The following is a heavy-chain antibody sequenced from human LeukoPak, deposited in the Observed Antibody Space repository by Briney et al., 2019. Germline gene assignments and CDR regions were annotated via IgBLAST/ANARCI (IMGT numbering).Heavy chain of an antibody. CDR3: AKGRGYSYNKSFDP. CDR1: GFTFSSYA. V-gene: IGHV3-23*01. CDR2: ISGSGGST. J-gene: IGHJ5*02. D-gene: IGHD5-18*01. Sequence: GGSLRFSCAASGFTFSSYATSWVRQAPGKRLEWVSAISGSGGSTYYADSVKGRFTISRDNSKNTLYLQMNSLRAEDTAVYYCAKGRGYSYNKSFDPWGQGTLVTVSS.